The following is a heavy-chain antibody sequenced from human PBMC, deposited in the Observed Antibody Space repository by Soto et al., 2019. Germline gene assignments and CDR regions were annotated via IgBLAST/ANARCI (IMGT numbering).Heavy chain of an antibody. V-gene: IGHV2-5*02. J-gene: IGHJ4*02. D-gene: IGHD3-10*01. CDR1: GFSLTDSGVG. CDR3: VHRPWFGESRGNFGQ. Sequence: QITLKESGPTLVKPTQTLTLTCTFSGFSLTDSGVGVGWIRQPPGKALEWLALIYWDDDERYSPSLKSRVTVTKDTSKSQVFLTMTSIDPVDTATYYCVHRPWFGESRGNFGQWGLGFLVTVSS. CDR2: IYWDDDE.